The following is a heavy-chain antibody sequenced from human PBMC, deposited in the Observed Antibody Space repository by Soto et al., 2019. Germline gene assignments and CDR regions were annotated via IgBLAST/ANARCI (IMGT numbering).Heavy chain of an antibody. Sequence: QVQLVQSGAEGKKPGSSVKVSCKASGGTFSSYAISWVRQAPGQGLEWMGGIIPIFGTANYAQKFQGTVTITADESTSTAYMELSSLRSEDTAVYYCARGPRYCSGGSCYPCYFVYWGQGTLVTVSS. CDR3: ARGPRYCSGGSCYPCYFVY. CDR1: GGTFSSYA. V-gene: IGHV1-69*12. J-gene: IGHJ4*02. D-gene: IGHD2-15*01. CDR2: IIPIFGTA.